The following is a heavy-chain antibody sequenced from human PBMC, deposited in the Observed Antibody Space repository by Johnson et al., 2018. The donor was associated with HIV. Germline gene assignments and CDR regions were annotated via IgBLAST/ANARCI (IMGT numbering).Heavy chain of an antibody. J-gene: IGHJ3*02. CDR1: GFTFDDYG. V-gene: IGHV3-33*06. Sequence: QVQLVESGGGVVRPGGSLRLSCAASGFTFDDYGMHWVRQAPGKGLEWVAVIWYDGTNKYYADSVKGRFTVSRDNYKNTLYLQMNSLRGEDTAVYYCAKVHSSSSNGFDIWGQGTMVTVSS. D-gene: IGHD6-6*01. CDR3: AKVHSSSSNGFDI. CDR2: IWYDGTNK.